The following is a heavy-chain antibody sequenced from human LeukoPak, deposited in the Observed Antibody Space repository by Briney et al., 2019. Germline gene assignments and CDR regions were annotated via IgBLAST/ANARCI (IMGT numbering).Heavy chain of an antibody. D-gene: IGHD3-22*01. J-gene: IGHJ5*02. V-gene: IGHV1-18*01. CDR3: ARGSSGNSWFDP. CDR2: ISAYNGNT. CDR1: GGTFSSYA. Sequence: ASVKVSCKASGGTFSSYAISWVRQAPGQGLEWMGWISAYNGNTNYAQKLQGRVTMTTDTSTSTAYMELRSLRSDDTAVYYCARGSSGNSWFDPWGQGTLVTVSS.